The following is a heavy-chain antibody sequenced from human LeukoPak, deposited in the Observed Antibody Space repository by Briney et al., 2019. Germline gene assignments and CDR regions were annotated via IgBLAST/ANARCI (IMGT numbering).Heavy chain of an antibody. CDR2: IKSRRAGGTT. Sequence: PGGSLRLSCVASVFTFTDAYMTWVRQAPGKGREWGGRIKSRRAGGTTDFAAPVKGRFTSSRDDSKNTVYLQMNSLNIEDTAIYYCSKIKQMPGAYFAHWGQGTLVTVSS. D-gene: IGHD2-2*01. CDR1: VFTFTDAY. J-gene: IGHJ4*02. V-gene: IGHV3-15*01. CDR3: SKIKQMPGAYFAH.